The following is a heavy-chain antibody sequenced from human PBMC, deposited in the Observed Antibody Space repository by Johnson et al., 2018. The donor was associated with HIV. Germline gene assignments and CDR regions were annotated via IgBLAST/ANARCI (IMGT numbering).Heavy chain of an antibody. D-gene: IGHD1-26*01. CDR1: GFTVSSYY. CDR3: ARDGSGSSPVDAFDI. CDR2: LFSGGST. Sequence: EVQLVESGGGLVQPGGSLRLSCAASGFTVSSYYMSWVRQAPGKGLEWVSVLFSGGSTYYADSVKGRFTISRDNAKNSLYLQMNSLRAEDTAVYYCARDGSGSSPVDAFDIWGQGTMVTVSS. J-gene: IGHJ3*02. V-gene: IGHV3-66*01.